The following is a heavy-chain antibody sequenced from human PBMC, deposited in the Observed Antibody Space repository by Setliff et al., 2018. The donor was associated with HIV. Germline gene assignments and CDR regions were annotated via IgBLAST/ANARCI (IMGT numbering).Heavy chain of an antibody. CDR1: GGSISSYY. CDR2: IYTSGST. CDR3: ARSLGGIWKGYFDY. D-gene: IGHD2-15*01. Sequence: SETLSLTCTVSGGSISSYYWSWIRQPAGKGLEWIGRIYTSGSTNYNPSLKSRVTVSVDTSKNQFSLKLSSVTAADTAVYYCARSLGGIWKGYFDYWGQGTLVTVSS. V-gene: IGHV4-4*07. J-gene: IGHJ4*02.